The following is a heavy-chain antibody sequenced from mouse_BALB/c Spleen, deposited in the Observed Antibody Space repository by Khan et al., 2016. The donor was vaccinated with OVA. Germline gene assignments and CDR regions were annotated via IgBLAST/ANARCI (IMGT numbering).Heavy chain of an antibody. V-gene: IGHV1S137*01. Sequence: QVQLQQSGAELVRPGVSVKISCKGSGYTFTDYAMHWVKQSHAKSLEWIGVISTYYGDADYNQKFKGKATMTVDKSSNTAYMELARLTSEDSAIYYCARGSGSSRFAYWGQGTLVTVSA. CDR2: ISTYYGDA. J-gene: IGHJ3*01. D-gene: IGHD1-3*01. CDR3: ARGSGSSRFAY. CDR1: GYTFTDYA.